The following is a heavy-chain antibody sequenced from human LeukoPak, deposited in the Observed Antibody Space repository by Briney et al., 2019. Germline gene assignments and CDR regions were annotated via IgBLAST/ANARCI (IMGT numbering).Heavy chain of an antibody. Sequence: SETLSLTCTVSGGSISSYYWSWIRQPPGKGLEWSGYIYYSGSTNYNPSLKSRVTISVDTSKNQFSLKLSSVTAADTAVYYCARSLPGWEPPIPYYFDYWGQGTLVTVSS. CDR3: ARSLPGWEPPIPYYFDY. CDR2: IYYSGST. CDR1: GGSISSYY. J-gene: IGHJ4*02. V-gene: IGHV4-59*01. D-gene: IGHD1-26*01.